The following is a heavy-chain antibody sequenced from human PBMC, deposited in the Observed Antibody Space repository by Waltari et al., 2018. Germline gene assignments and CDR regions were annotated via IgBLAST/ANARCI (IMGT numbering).Heavy chain of an antibody. D-gene: IGHD4-17*01. CDR2: VSGSGEST. CDR3: AKYHGDNIALFDY. J-gene: IGHJ4*02. Sequence: EVQLVESGGGLVQPGGSLRLSCAASGFIFGNSGMSWVRQAPGKGLGWVSRVSGSGESTYYADSVKGRFTISRDNSKNTLYLQMNSLRAEDTAVYYCAKYHGDNIALFDYWGQGTLVTVSS. V-gene: IGHV3-23*04. CDR1: GFIFGNSG.